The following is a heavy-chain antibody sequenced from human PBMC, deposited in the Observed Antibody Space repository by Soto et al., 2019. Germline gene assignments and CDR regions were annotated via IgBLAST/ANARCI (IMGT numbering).Heavy chain of an antibody. CDR1: GFTFSSYA. D-gene: IGHD3-9*01. CDR2: ISGSGGST. CDR3: AKDGPPKYYDILTGYYDYFDY. Sequence: GGSLRLSCAASGFTFSSYAMSWVRQAPGKGLEWVSAISGSGGSTYYADSVKGRFTISRDNSKNTLYLQMNSLRAEDTAVYYCAKDGPPKYYDILTGYYDYFDYWGQGTPVTVSS. J-gene: IGHJ4*02. V-gene: IGHV3-23*01.